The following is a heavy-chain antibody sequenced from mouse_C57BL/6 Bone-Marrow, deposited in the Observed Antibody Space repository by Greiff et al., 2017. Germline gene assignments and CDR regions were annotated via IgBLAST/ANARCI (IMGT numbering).Heavy chain of an antibody. V-gene: IGHV1-50*01. CDR3: ARDPMITTGYYYAMDY. D-gene: IGHD2-4*01. Sequence: QVQLQQPGAELVKPGASVKLSCKASGYTFTSYWMQWVKQRPGQGLEWIGEIDPSDSYTTYNQKFKGKATLTVDTSSSTVYMQLSSLTSEDSAVYYCARDPMITTGYYYAMDYWGQGTSVTVSS. J-gene: IGHJ4*01. CDR1: GYTFTSYW. CDR2: IDPSDSYT.